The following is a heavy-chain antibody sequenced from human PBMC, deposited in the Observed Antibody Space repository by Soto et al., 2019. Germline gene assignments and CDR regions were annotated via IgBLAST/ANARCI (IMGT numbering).Heavy chain of an antibody. V-gene: IGHV3-23*01. CDR3: AKGGVYDYIWESYRNDAFDI. CDR2: ISGSGGST. J-gene: IGHJ3*02. CDR1: GFPFSSYS. D-gene: IGHD3-16*02. Sequence: PGGSLRLSCAASGFPFSSYSMSWVRQAPGKGLEWVSAISGSGGSTYYADSVKGRFTISRDNSKNTLYLQMNSLRAEDTAVYYCAKGGVYDYIWESYRNDAFDIWGQGTMVPVSS.